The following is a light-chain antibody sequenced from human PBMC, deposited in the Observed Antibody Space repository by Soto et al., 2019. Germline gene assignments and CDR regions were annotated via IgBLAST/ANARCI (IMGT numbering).Light chain of an antibody. V-gene: IGLV3-21*02. CDR2: DDS. J-gene: IGLJ2*01. CDR3: QVWESAII. CDR1: NIGTKS. Sequence: SYELTQSPSVSVAPGQTATITCGGDNIGTKSVHWYQQRPGQAPVLLVYDDSDRPSGIPERFSGSNSANTATLSISSVEAGDEADYYCQVWESAIIFGGGTKLTVL.